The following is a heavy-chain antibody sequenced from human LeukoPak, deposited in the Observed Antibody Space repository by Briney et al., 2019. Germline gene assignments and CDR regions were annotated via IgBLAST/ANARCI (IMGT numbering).Heavy chain of an antibody. J-gene: IGHJ4*02. Sequence: LSETLSLTCTVSGGSISSYYWSWIRQPAGKGLEWIGRMYISGSTNYNPSLKSRVTMSIDTSKNQFSLKLSSVTAADTAVYYCARAVRGVVTAKSESYYFDYWGQGTLVTVSS. CDR2: MYISGST. CDR3: ARAVRGVVTAKSESYYFDY. CDR1: GGSISSYY. D-gene: IGHD2-21*02. V-gene: IGHV4-4*07.